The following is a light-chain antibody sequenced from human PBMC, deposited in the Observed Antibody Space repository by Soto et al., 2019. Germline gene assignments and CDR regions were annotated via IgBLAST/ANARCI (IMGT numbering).Light chain of an antibody. Sequence: QSALTQPPSASGSPGQSVTISCTGTSSDVGGYSYVSWYQQQPGKAPKLMIYEVSKRPSGVPDRFSGSKSGNTASLTVAGLQAEDEADYYCSSDAGSNNLGVFGTGTKLTVL. CDR3: SSDAGSNNLGV. V-gene: IGLV2-8*01. CDR2: EVS. CDR1: SSDVGGYSY. J-gene: IGLJ1*01.